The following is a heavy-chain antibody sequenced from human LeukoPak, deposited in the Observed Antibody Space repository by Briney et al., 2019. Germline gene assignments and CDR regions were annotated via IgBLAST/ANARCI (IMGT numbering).Heavy chain of an antibody. V-gene: IGHV1-69*05. CDR1: GGTFSSYA. D-gene: IGHD2/OR15-2a*01. J-gene: IGHJ4*02. CDR2: IIPIFGTA. Sequence: GASVKVSCKASGGTFSSYAISWVRQAPGQGLEWMGGIIPIFGTANYAQKFQGRVTITTDESTSTAYMELSSLRSEDTAVYYCAVLWTQNGVVDYWGQGTLVTVSS. CDR3: AVLWTQNGVVDY.